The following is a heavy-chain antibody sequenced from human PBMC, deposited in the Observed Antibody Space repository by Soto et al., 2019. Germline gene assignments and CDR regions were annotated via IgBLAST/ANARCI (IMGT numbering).Heavy chain of an antibody. CDR2: INHSGST. D-gene: IGHD6-13*01. J-gene: IGHJ5*02. CDR1: GGSFSGYY. Sequence: PSETLSLTCAVYGGSFSGYYWSWIRQPPGKGLEWIGEINHSGSTNYNPSLKSRATISVDTSKNQFSLKLSSVTAADTAVYYCARGPPQYSSSWYNWFDPWGQGTLVTVSS. V-gene: IGHV4-34*01. CDR3: ARGPPQYSSSWYNWFDP.